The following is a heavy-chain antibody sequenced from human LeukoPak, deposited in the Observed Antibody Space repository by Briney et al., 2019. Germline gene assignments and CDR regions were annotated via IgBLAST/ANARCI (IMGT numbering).Heavy chain of an antibody. CDR2: IYYSGST. Sequence: SETLSLTCTVSGGSISSYYWSWIRQPPGKGLEWIGYIYYSGSTNYNPSLKSRVTISVDTSKNQFSLKLSSVTAADTAVYYCARGARGYGSSFDYWGQGTLVTVSS. J-gene: IGHJ4*02. V-gene: IGHV4-59*01. D-gene: IGHD5-18*01. CDR3: ARGARGYGSSFDY. CDR1: GGSISSYY.